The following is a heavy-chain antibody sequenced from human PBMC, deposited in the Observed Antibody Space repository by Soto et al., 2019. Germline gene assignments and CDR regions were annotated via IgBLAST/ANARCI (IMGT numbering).Heavy chain of an antibody. J-gene: IGHJ6*02. CDR3: ARGPRTGRGGVDV. CDR1: GGTLSSYT. V-gene: IGHV1-69*01. Sequence: QVQLVQSGAEVKKPGSSVKVSCKASGGTLSSYTFTWVRQAPGQGLEWMGGIIPVFGTPNYAENFQGRVKIIADESTSTAYMELSSLRSEDTAVYYCARGPRTGRGGVDVWGQGTTVTVSS. D-gene: IGHD6-25*01. CDR2: IIPVFGTP.